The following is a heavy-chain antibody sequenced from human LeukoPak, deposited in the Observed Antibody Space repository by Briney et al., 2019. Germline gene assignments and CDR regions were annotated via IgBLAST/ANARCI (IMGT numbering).Heavy chain of an antibody. D-gene: IGHD3-22*01. CDR3: ARTYYYDSSGYYSGPYFDY. CDR1: GGSISSSSYY. CDR2: IYYSGST. Sequence: PSETLSLTCTVSGGSISSSSYYWGWIRQPPGKGLEWIGSIYYSGSTYYNPSLKSRVTISVDTSKNQFSLKLSSVTAADTAVYYCARTYYYDSSGYYSGPYFDYWGQGTLVTVSS. V-gene: IGHV4-39*07. J-gene: IGHJ4*02.